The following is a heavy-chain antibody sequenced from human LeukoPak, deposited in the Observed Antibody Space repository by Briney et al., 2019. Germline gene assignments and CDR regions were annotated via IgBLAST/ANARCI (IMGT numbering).Heavy chain of an antibody. D-gene: IGHD5-18*01. CDR2: ISSGSNTI. J-gene: IGHJ4*02. Sequence: GGSLRLSCTASKFTFSTYNLNWVRQAPGKGLEWISYISSGSNTIYYADSVKGRFTISRDNAKSSLYLQMNSLRAEDTAVYYCAKDQDGYSYGFIDYWGQGTLVTVSS. V-gene: IGHV3-48*01. CDR1: KFTFSTYN. CDR3: AKDQDGYSYGFIDY.